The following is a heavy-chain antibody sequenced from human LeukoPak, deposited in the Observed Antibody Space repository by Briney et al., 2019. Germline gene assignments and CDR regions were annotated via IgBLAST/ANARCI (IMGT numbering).Heavy chain of an antibody. D-gene: IGHD3-10*01. CDR2: ISGSGGST. V-gene: IGHV3-23*01. CDR1: GFTFSSYA. Sequence: GGSLRLSCAASGFTFSSYAMSWVRQAPGKGLEWVSAISGSGGSTYYADSVKGRFTISRDNSKNTLYLQMNSPRAEDTAVYYCAKGLNVLLPRGYFDYWGQGTLVTVSS. J-gene: IGHJ4*02. CDR3: AKGLNVLLPRGYFDY.